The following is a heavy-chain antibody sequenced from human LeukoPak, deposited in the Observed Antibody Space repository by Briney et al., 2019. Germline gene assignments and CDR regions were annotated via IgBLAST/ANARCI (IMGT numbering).Heavy chain of an antibody. CDR2: ISHGGSNK. V-gene: IGHV3-30*03. Sequence: GMSLRLSCAASGFTFSSYGMHWVRQAPGKGLEWVAVISHGGSNKYYTDSVKGRFTISRDNSENTLYLQMNSLRAEDTAVYYCAIIYGSGSYYLDYWGQGTLVTVSS. J-gene: IGHJ4*02. CDR3: AIIYGSGSYYLDY. CDR1: GFTFSSYG. D-gene: IGHD3-10*01.